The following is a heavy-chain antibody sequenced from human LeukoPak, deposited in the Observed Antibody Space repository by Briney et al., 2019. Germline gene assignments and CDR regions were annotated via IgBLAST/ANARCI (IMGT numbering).Heavy chain of an antibody. CDR2: MNPNSGNT. J-gene: IGHJ4*02. CDR3: ARGGCSSTSCRKYYFDY. V-gene: IGHV1-8*03. Sequence: ASVKVSCKASGYTFTSYDINWVRQATGQGLEWMGWMNPNSGNTGYAQKFQGRVTITRNTSISTAYTELSSLRSEDTAVYYCARGGCSSTSCRKYYFDYWGQGTLVTVSS. D-gene: IGHD2-2*01. CDR1: GYTFTSYD.